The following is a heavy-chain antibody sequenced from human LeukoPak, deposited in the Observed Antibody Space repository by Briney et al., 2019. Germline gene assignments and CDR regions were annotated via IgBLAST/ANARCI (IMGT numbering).Heavy chain of an antibody. CDR3: ARSQDGWYPYNWFDL. J-gene: IGHJ5*02. CDR2: IYYSGST. CDR1: GGSISSYY. V-gene: IGHV4-59*01. Sequence: SETLSLTCTVSGGSISSYYWSWIRQPPGKGLEWIGYIYYSGSTNYNPSLKSRVTISVDTSKNQFSLKLSSVTAADTAVYYCARSQDGWYPYNWFDLWGQGTLVTVSS. D-gene: IGHD6-19*01.